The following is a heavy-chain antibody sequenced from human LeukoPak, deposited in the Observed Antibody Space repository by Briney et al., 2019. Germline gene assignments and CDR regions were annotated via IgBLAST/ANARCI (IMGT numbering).Heavy chain of an antibody. CDR2: IYYSGST. D-gene: IGHD3-3*01. CDR1: GYSISSSNW. V-gene: IGHV4-28*03. Sequence: SDTLSLTCAVSGYSISSSNWWGWIRQPPGKGLEWIGYIYYSGSTYYNPSLKSRVTISVDTSKNQFSLKLSSVTAADTAVYYCARDVLFGNYDFWSGYYVYFDCWGQGTLVTVSS. CDR3: ARDVLFGNYDFWSGYYVYFDC. J-gene: IGHJ4*02.